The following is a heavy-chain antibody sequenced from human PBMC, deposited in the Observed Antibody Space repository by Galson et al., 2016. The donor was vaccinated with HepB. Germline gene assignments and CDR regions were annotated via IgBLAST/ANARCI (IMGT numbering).Heavy chain of an antibody. D-gene: IGHD4-17*01. J-gene: IGHJ4*02. V-gene: IGHV3-48*02. CDR1: GFAFSSSP. CDR2: ISSDSDPL. Sequence: SLRLSCAASGFAFSSSPMNWVRQAPGKGLEWVAYISSDSDPLYYADSVKGRFTISRDNAKNSLFLELSSLRDEDTAVYYCARGGDYGYQWGQGTLVTVSS. CDR3: ARGGDYGYQ.